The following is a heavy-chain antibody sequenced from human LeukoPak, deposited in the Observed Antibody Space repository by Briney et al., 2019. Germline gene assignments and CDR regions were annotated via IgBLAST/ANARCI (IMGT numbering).Heavy chain of an antibody. Sequence: SETLSLTCTVSGGSISSSSYYWGWIRQPPGKGLEWIGSIYYSGSTYYNPSLKSRVTISVDTSKNQFSLKLSSVTAADTAVYYCPSSQDYYDSSGYYNSDYWGQGTLVTVSS. D-gene: IGHD3-22*01. J-gene: IGHJ4*02. CDR2: IYYSGST. CDR3: PSSQDYYDSSGYYNSDY. V-gene: IGHV4-39*01. CDR1: GGSISSSSYY.